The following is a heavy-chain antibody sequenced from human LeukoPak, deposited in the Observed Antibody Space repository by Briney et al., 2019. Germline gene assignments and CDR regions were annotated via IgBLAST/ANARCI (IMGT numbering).Heavy chain of an antibody. CDR3: AKGSYYDSSGSFYFDY. CDR2: ISGSGDNT. CDR1: GFTFSSYA. V-gene: IGHV3-23*01. D-gene: IGHD3-22*01. Sequence: GGSLRLSCAASGFTFSSYAMSWVRQAPGKGLEWVSGISGSGDNTYYADSVKGLFTISRDNSKNTLYVQVNSMGTEDTAAYYCAKGSYYDSSGSFYFDYWGQGTLVTVSS. J-gene: IGHJ4*02.